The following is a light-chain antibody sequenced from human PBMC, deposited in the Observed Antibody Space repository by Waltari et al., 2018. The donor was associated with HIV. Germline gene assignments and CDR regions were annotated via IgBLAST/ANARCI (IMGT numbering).Light chain of an antibody. J-gene: IGLJ2*01. CDR3: AAWDDSVSGWA. V-gene: IGLV1-47*01. Sequence: QSVLTQAPSASGTPGQRVPLPCSGTGSNVGVNFVSWYQQLPGMAPKLLIYSNNERPSRVPDRFSGSKSGTSASLAISGLRSEDEAVYFCAAWDDSVSGWAFGEGTKVTVL. CDR1: GSNVGVNF. CDR2: SNN.